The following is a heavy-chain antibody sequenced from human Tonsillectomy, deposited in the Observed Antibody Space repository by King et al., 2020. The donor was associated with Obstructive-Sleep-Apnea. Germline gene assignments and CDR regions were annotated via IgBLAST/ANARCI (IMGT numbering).Heavy chain of an antibody. J-gene: IGHJ4*02. CDR2: FYASGIT. CDR3: AGLVALDQFDY. D-gene: IGHD2-21*01. V-gene: IGHV4-61*01. Sequence: QLQESGPGLVKPSETLSLTCTVSGGSVSSGSYYWSWIRQPPGKGLEWIGYFYASGITKYNPSLKSRVTISEDTSKNQFSLKLTSVTAADTAVYYCAGLVALDQFDYWGQGTLVSVSS. CDR1: GGSVSSGSYY.